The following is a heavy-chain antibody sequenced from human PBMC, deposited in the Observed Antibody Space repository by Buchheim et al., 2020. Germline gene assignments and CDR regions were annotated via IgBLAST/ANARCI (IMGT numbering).Heavy chain of an antibody. CDR3: ARDYGYSLDY. CDR2: IKPDGSDK. Sequence: EVQLVESGGGLVQPGGSLRVSCATSGLNFNSYYMCWVRQTPGKGLEWVANIKPDGSDKYYVDSVKGRFTISRDKAKRSLFLQMNSLTVEDTAVYYCARDYGYSLDYWGQGTL. J-gene: IGHJ4*02. D-gene: IGHD1-26*01. V-gene: IGHV3-7*03. CDR1: GLNFNSYY.